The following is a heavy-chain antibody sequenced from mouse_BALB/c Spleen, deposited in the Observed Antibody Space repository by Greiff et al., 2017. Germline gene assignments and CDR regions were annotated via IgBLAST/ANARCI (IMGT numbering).Heavy chain of an antibody. CDR3: ARDGYYGSSWFAY. CDR1: GFSLTGYG. D-gene: IGHD1-1*01. J-gene: IGHJ3*01. CDR2: IWGDGST. V-gene: IGHV2-6-7*01. Sequence: VNVVESGPGLVAPSQSLSITCTVSGFSLTGYGVNWVRQPPGKGLEWLGMIWGDGSTDYNSALKSRLSISKDNSKSQVFLKMNSLQTDDTARYYCARDGYYGSSWFAYWGQGTLVTVSA.